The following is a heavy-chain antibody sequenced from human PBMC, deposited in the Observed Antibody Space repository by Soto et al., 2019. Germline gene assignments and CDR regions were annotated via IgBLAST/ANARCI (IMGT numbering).Heavy chain of an antibody. CDR2: IWYDGSNK. CDR1: GFTFSSYG. V-gene: IGHV3-33*01. Sequence: GGSLRLSCAASGFTFSSYGMHWVRQAPGKGLEWVAVIWYDGSNKYYADSVKGRFTISRDNSKNTLYLQMNSLRAEDTAVYYCARVVPAMVVDYWGQGTLVTVSS. D-gene: IGHD2-15*01. CDR3: ARVVPAMVVDY. J-gene: IGHJ4*02.